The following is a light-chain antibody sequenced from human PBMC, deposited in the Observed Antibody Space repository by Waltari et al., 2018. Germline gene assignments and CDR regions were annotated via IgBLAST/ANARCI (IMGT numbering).Light chain of an antibody. V-gene: IGLV2-8*01. Sequence: QSTLTQPPSASGSPGQTVIISCTGTSSAIGPYKYVSWYQQIPGRAPALIIYEVDRRPPGVPDRFSGSKSGNTASLTVSGLQTEDEGDYYCSSYAGSNKLIFGGVTKLTVL. J-gene: IGLJ2*01. CDR1: SSAIGPYKY. CDR3: SSYAGSNKLI. CDR2: EVD.